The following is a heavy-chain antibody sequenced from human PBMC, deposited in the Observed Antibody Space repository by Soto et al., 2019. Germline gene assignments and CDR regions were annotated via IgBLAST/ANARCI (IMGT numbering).Heavy chain of an antibody. CDR3: ARVHRALGAIHFDY. D-gene: IGHD1-26*01. V-gene: IGHV4-31*03. Sequence: QVQLQESGPRLVKPSQTLSLTCTVSGGSIISGGYYWSWISQHPGKGLEWIGYIYHSGSTHYNPSLKSRVIISVDTSKNQFSLKLTSVTAADTAVYFCARVHRALGAIHFDYWGQGTLVIVSS. J-gene: IGHJ4*02. CDR2: IYHSGST. CDR1: GGSIISGGYY.